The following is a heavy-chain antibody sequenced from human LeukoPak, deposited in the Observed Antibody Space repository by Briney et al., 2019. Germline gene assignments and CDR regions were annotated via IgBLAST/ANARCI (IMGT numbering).Heavy chain of an antibody. CDR1: GYSISGDYY. V-gene: IGHV4-38-2*02. CDR3: ARIINYYDSSGYYGLNWFDP. Sequence: SETLSLACTVSGYSISGDYYWTWIRQPPGKGLEWIGSIYHGGSTFYNPSLKSRVTISVDTSKNQFSLKLSSVTAADTAVYYCARIINYYDSSGYYGLNWFDPWGQGTLITVSS. D-gene: IGHD3-22*01. CDR2: IYHGGST. J-gene: IGHJ5*02.